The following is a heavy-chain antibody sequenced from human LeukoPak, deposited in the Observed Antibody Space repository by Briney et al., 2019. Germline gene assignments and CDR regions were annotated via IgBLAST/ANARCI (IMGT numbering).Heavy chain of an antibody. J-gene: IGHJ4*02. Sequence: SETLSLTCTVSGGSISSSCWSWIRQPPRKGLEWIGYIYYSGSTNYNPSLKSRVTISVDTSKNQFSLKLSSVTAADTAVYYCARAGFALAPHRGTPFDYWGQGTLVTVSS. CDR2: IYYSGST. CDR3: ARAGFALAPHRGTPFDY. D-gene: IGHD6-6*01. V-gene: IGHV4-59*12. CDR1: GGSISSSC.